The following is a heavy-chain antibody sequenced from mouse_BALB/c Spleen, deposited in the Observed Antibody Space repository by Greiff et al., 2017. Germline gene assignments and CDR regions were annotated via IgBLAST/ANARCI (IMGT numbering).Heavy chain of an antibody. D-gene: IGHD1-1*01. CDR2: INPSTGYT. V-gene: IGHV1-7*01. CDR3: ARHGSNPDY. J-gene: IGHJ2*01. CDR1: GYTFTSYW. Sequence: QVQLKESGAELAKPGASVKMSCKASGYTFTSYWMHWVKQRPGQGLEWIGYINPSTGYTEYNQKFKDKATLTADKPSSTAYMQLSSLTSEDSAVYYCARHGSNPDYWGQGTTLTVSS.